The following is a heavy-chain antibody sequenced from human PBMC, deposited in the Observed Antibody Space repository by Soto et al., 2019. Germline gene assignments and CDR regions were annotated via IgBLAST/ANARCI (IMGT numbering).Heavy chain of an antibody. Sequence: SVKVSCKASGGTFSSYAISWVRQAPGQGLEWMGGIIPIFGTANYAQKFQGRVTITADESTSTAYMELSSLRSEDTAVYYCERAGLRWSQNVNWFDPWGQGTLVTVSS. D-gene: IGHD4-17*01. CDR2: IIPIFGTA. CDR1: GGTFSSYA. J-gene: IGHJ5*02. V-gene: IGHV1-69*13. CDR3: ERAGLRWSQNVNWFDP.